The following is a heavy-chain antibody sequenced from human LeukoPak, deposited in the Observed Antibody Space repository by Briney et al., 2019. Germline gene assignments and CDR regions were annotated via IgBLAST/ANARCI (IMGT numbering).Heavy chain of an antibody. D-gene: IGHD3-22*01. CDR3: AKQTYYYDSSGCPGLDY. Sequence: ASVKVSCKASGYTFTGYYMHWVRQAPGQGLEWMGWINPNSGGTNYAQKFQGRVTMTRDTSISTAYMELSRLRSDDTAVYYCAKQTYYYDSSGCPGLDYWGQGTLVTVSS. V-gene: IGHV1-2*02. CDR1: GYTFTGYY. J-gene: IGHJ4*02. CDR2: INPNSGGT.